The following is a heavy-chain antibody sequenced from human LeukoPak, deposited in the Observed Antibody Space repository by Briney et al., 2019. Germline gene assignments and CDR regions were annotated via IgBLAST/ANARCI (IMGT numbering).Heavy chain of an antibody. J-gene: IGHJ4*02. CDR3: ARTRGGYGDYTFDS. CDR1: GGSISSYY. CDR2: IYTSGST. V-gene: IGHV4-4*07. Sequence: SETLPLTCTVSGGSISSYYWSWIRQPAGKGLEWIGRIYTSGSTNYNPSLKSRVTMSVDTSKNQFSLKLNSVAAADTAVYYCARTRGGYGDYTFDSWGQGTLVTVSS. D-gene: IGHD4-17*01.